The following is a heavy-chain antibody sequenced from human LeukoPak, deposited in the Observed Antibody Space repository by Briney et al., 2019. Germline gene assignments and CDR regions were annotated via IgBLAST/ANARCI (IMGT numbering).Heavy chain of an antibody. D-gene: IGHD5-24*01. J-gene: IGHJ3*02. CDR2: SSGSGGVT. V-gene: IGHV3-23*01. Sequence: PGGSLRLSCAASGFTFTSYAMSWVRQAPGKGLEWVSGSSGSGGVTYYADSVKGRFTISRDNAKNSLHLQMNSLRAEDTAVYYCARSGRDGYNWDAFDIWGQGTMVTISS. CDR1: GFTFTSYA. CDR3: ARSGRDGYNWDAFDI.